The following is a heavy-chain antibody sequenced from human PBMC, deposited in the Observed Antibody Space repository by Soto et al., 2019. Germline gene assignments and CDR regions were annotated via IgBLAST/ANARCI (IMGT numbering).Heavy chain of an antibody. CDR3: ARAGYGDYDWFDP. CDR2: ISSSSSYT. V-gene: IGHV3-11*06. J-gene: IGHJ5*02. Sequence: QVQLVESGGGLVKPGGSLRLSCAASGFTFSDYYMSWIRQAPGKGLEWVSYISSSSSYTNYADSVKGRFTISRDNAKNSLYLQMNRLRAEDTAVYYCARAGYGDYDWFDPWGQGTLVTVSS. D-gene: IGHD4-17*01. CDR1: GFTFSDYY.